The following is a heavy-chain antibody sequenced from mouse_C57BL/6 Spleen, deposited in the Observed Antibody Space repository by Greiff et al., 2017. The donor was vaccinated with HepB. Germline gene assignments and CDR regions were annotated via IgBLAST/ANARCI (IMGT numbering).Heavy chain of an antibody. CDR1: GYAFSSSW. V-gene: IGHV1-82*01. Sequence: VQLQQSGPELVKPGASVKISCKASGYAFSSSWMNWVKQRPGKGLEWIGRIYPGDGDTNYNGKFKGKATLTADKSSSIAYMQLSSLTSEDSAVYFCARERSTVHAMDYWGQGTSVTVSS. J-gene: IGHJ4*01. CDR3: ARERSTVHAMDY. D-gene: IGHD1-1*01. CDR2: IYPGDGDT.